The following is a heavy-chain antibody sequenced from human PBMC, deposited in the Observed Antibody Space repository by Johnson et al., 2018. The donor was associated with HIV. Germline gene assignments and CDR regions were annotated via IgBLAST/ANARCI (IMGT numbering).Heavy chain of an antibody. CDR1: GFTFSSYA. D-gene: IGHD3-3*01. Sequence: VQLVESGGGLVQPGGSLRLSCAASGFTFSSYAMSWVRQAPGKGLEWVSAIGTAGDTYYPGSVKGRFTISRENAKNSLYLQMNSLGAGDTAGYYCARGGSGYDDAFDIWGQGTMVTVSS. J-gene: IGHJ3*02. CDR3: ARGGSGYDDAFDI. CDR2: IGTAGDT. V-gene: IGHV3-13*01.